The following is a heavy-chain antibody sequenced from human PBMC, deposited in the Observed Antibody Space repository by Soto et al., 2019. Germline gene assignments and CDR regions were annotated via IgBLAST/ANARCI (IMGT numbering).Heavy chain of an antibody. J-gene: IGHJ4*02. CDR2: ISYDGSNK. CDR3: ANGPPEGAQPAGFDY. CDR1: GFTFSSYG. D-gene: IGHD1-26*01. V-gene: IGHV3-30*18. Sequence: QVQLVESGGGVVQPGRSLRLSCAASGFTFSSYGMHWVRQAPGKGLEWVAVISYDGSNKYYADSVKGRFTISRDNSKNTLYLQMNSLRVEATAVYYCANGPPEGAQPAGFDYWGQGTLVTVSS.